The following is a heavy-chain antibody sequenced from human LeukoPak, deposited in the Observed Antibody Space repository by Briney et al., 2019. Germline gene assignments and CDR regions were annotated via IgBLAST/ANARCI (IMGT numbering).Heavy chain of an antibody. Sequence: ATLKLSCTLSRGTPCGYTISWVRQAPGQGLEWLGGFDPEEGETIYAQKFQGRVTMTEDTSTDTAYMELSSLRSEDTAVYYCATELDRGNAFDIWGQGTMVTDSP. CDR2: FDPEEGET. V-gene: IGHV1-24*01. CDR3: ATELDRGNAFDI. CDR1: RGTPCGYT. D-gene: IGHD6-13*01. J-gene: IGHJ3*02.